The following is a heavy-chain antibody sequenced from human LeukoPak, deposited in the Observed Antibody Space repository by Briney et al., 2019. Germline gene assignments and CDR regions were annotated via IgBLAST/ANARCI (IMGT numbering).Heavy chain of an antibody. D-gene: IGHD1-26*01. CDR1: GGSISSSHYY. Sequence: PSETLSLTCSVSGGSISSSHYYWGWIRQPPGKGLQWIGSVYYSGSTYYSPSLKSRVTISVDTSKNQFSLKLSSVTAADTAVYYCARGVWDWAFDIWGQGTMVTVSS. CDR2: VYYSGST. V-gene: IGHV4-39*07. CDR3: ARGVWDWAFDI. J-gene: IGHJ3*02.